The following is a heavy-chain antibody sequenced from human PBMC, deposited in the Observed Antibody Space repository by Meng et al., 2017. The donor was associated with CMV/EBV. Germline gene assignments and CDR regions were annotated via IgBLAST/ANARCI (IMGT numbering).Heavy chain of an antibody. J-gene: IGHJ4*02. CDR1: GGTFSSYT. V-gene: IGHV1-69*02. CDR3: ARGGSPDIVVVPAAIEFDY. CDR2: IIPILGIA. D-gene: IGHD2-2*02. Sequence: SVKVSCKASGGTFSSYTISWVRQAPGQGLEWMGRIIPILGIANYAQKFQGRVTITADKSTSTAYMELSSLRSEDTAVYYCARGGSPDIVVVPAAIEFDYWGRGTLVTVSS.